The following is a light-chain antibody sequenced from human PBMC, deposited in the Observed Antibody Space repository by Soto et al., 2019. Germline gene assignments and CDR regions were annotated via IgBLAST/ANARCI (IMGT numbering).Light chain of an antibody. J-gene: IGKJ4*01. V-gene: IGKV3-15*01. CDR3: QQYSKWPLT. Sequence: EIVMTQSPSTLSVSPGEKATLSCRASQSVNNNLAWYQQKPGQAPRLLIYFASTRATGIPARFSGSGSGTDFSLTISSLQSEDFAVYYCQQYSKWPLTFGGGTKVETK. CDR1: QSVNNN. CDR2: FAS.